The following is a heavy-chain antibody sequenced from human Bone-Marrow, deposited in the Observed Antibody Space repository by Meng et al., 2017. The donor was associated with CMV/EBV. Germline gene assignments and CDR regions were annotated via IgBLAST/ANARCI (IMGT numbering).Heavy chain of an antibody. Sequence: SETLSLTCTVSGGSISSYYWSWIRQPPGKGLEWIGYIYYSGSTNYNPSLKSRVTISVDTSKNQFSLKLNSVTAADTAVYYCAREYKRIRSGWDFWGQGTLVTVSS. CDR1: GGSISSYY. V-gene: IGHV4-59*01. D-gene: IGHD6-19*01. CDR2: IYYSGST. CDR3: AREYKRIRSGWDF. J-gene: IGHJ4*02.